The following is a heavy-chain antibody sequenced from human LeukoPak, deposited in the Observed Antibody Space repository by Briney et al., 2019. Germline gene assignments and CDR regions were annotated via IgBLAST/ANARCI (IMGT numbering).Heavy chain of an antibody. J-gene: IGHJ4*02. CDR2: IKEDGSEK. CDR1: GFPFSIYW. V-gene: IGHV3-7*04. CDR3: ARLRAGDYFDY. D-gene: IGHD6-19*01. Sequence: GGSLTLLCAASGFPFSIYWMSWVRQAPGEGRVWVANIKEDGSEKYYVDSVKGRLTISSDTAKSSLYLQRNSLRAEDTAVYYCARLRAGDYFDYWGQGTLVTVSP.